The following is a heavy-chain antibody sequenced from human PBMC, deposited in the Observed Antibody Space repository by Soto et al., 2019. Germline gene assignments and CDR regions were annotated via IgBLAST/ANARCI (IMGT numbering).Heavy chain of an antibody. Sequence: EVQLVESGGGSIQPGGSLRLSCAASGFAVSSKYMTWVRPAPGKGLAWGSVIYGGGTTYYADSVKGRFTISRDTSKNTLYLQMNSLSAADTAVYYCVQTTGWPGFDFWGQGTLVTVSS. CDR3: VQTTGWPGFDF. J-gene: IGHJ4*02. CDR1: GFAVSSKY. V-gene: IGHV3-53*01. D-gene: IGHD6-19*01. CDR2: IYGGGTT.